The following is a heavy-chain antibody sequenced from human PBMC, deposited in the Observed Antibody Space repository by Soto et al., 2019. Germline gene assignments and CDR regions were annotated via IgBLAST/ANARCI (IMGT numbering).Heavy chain of an antibody. CDR3: ARGVVVDFWSGYPYGMDV. CDR2: TYYRSKWYN. Sequence: LSLTYAISGDSVSSNSAAWNWIRQSPSRGLEWLGRTYYRSKWYNDYAVSVKSRITINPDTSKNQFSLQLNSVTPEDTAVYYCARGVVVDFWSGYPYGMDVWGQGTTVTV. CDR1: GDSVSSNSAA. V-gene: IGHV6-1*01. D-gene: IGHD3-3*01. J-gene: IGHJ6*02.